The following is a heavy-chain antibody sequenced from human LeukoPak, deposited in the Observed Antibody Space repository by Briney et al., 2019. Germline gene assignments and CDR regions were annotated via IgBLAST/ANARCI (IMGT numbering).Heavy chain of an antibody. CDR3: ARDLLTEDAFDI. CDR2: ISSSGSTI. V-gene: IGHV3-11*01. J-gene: IGHJ3*02. Sequence: PGGSLRLSCAASGFTFSDYYMSWIRQAPGKGLEWVSYISSSGSTIYYADSVKGRFTISGDNAKNSLYLQMNSLRAEDTAVYYCARDLLTEDAFDIWGQGTMVTVSS. CDR1: GFTFSDYY. D-gene: IGHD3-9*01.